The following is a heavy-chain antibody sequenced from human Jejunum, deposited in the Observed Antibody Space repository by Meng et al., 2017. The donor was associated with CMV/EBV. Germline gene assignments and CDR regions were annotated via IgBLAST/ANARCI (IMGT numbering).Heavy chain of an antibody. V-gene: IGHV3-30*03. CDR3: VRDEGESATMDV. CDR1: GFAFRSYG. CDR2: ISYNGESK. Sequence: CVASGFAFRSYGMHWVRQAPGKGLEWVGFISYNGESKRYGQSERGRFTISRDNSKNTQYLQMNNLRTEDTAVYYCVRDEGESATMDVWGQGTMVTVSS. J-gene: IGHJ6*02. D-gene: IGHD3-16*01.